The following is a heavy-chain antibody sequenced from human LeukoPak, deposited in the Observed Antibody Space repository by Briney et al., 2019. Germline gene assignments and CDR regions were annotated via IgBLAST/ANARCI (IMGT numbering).Heavy chain of an antibody. CDR1: GFTFSRFW. D-gene: IGHD6-13*01. J-gene: IGHJ5*02. V-gene: IGHV3-7*01. Sequence: GGSLRLSCAVSGFTFSRFWMSWVRQAPGKGLEWVATIKEDGSEKYYVDSVKGRFTISRDNAKSSLYLRMNSLRVEDTAVYYCATRGGWYPRAFDPWGKGTLVTVSS. CDR3: ATRGGWYPRAFDP. CDR2: IKEDGSEK.